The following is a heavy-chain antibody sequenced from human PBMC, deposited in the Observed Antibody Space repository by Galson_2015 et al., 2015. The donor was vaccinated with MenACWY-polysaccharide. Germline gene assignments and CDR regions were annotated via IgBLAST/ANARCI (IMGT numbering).Heavy chain of an antibody. Sequence: SVKVSCKASGGTFSRHGISWVRQAPGQRLEWMGGIMPVFGTSKYAQKFQDRVTITADEPTSTAYMELSSLRSEDTAVYYCTRVLSLATANFEFWGQGTLVTVSS. D-gene: IGHD5-24*01. V-gene: IGHV1-69*13. J-gene: IGHJ4*02. CDR1: GGTFSRHG. CDR3: TRVLSLATANFEF. CDR2: IMPVFGTS.